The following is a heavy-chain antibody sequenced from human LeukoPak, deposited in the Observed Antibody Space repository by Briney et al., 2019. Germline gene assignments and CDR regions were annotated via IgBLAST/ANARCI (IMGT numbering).Heavy chain of an antibody. Sequence: SVKLSCKTSGYTFTNYGISWVRQAPGQGREWMGWIRVYIGNPRYAQKVQGRVTMTTDTSTNTAYMEVNSPRSDDTARYYCARDPSLAVAGIRLFDYWGQGTLVIVSS. CDR2: IRVYIGNP. J-gene: IGHJ4*02. CDR1: GYTFTNYG. CDR3: ARDPSLAVAGIRLFDY. V-gene: IGHV1-18*01. D-gene: IGHD6-19*01.